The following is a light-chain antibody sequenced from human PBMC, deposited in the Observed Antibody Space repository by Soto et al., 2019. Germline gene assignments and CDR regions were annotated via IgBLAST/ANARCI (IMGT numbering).Light chain of an antibody. CDR3: QQYETLYT. V-gene: IGKV1-33*01. CDR1: QDISIY. J-gene: IGKJ2*01. CDR2: DAS. Sequence: IQMTQSPSSLSASVGDSVTITCQASQDISIYLHWYQQHPGKAPKLLIYDASNLEAGVPSRFSGSGSGTHFSHTISSLQPEDFATYYCQQYETLYTFGPGTKLEI.